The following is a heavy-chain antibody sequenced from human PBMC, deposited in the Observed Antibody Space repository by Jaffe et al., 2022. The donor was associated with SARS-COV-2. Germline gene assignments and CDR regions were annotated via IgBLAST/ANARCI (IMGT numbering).Heavy chain of an antibody. CDR2: IYWDDDK. D-gene: IGHD2-15*01. V-gene: IGHV2-5*02. Sequence: QITLKESGPTLVKPTQTLTLTCTFSGFSLSTSGVGVGWIRQPPGKALEWLALIYWDDDKRYSPSLKSRLTITKDTSKNQVVLTMTNMDPVDTATYYCAHSLFYCSGGSCYLRPLDYWGQGTLVTVSS. J-gene: IGHJ4*02. CDR3: AHSLFYCSGGSCYLRPLDY. CDR1: GFSLSTSGVG.